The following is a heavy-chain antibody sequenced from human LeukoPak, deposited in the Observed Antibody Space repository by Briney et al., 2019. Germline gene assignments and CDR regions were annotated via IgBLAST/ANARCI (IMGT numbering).Heavy chain of an antibody. CDR3: AKAPVTSCRGAFCYPFDY. J-gene: IGHJ4*02. Sequence: GGSLRLSCAASGFTFSSYAMHWVRQAPGKGLEWVAVISYDGSNKYYAPSVRGRFTISRDTSSSTLYLQMNSLRAEDAAVYYCAKAPVTSCRGAFCYPFDYWGQGTLVTVSS. CDR2: ISYDGSNK. CDR1: GFTFSSYA. V-gene: IGHV3-30*04. D-gene: IGHD2-15*01.